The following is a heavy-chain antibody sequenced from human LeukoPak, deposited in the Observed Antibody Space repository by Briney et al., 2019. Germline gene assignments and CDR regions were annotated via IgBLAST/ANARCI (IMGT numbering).Heavy chain of an antibody. CDR3: ARDPEGAAGVDY. CDR1: GGTFSSYA. V-gene: IGHV1-69*04. CDR2: IIPILGIA. Sequence: GASVKVSCKASGGTFSSYAISWLRQAPGQGLEWMGRIIPILGIANYAQKFQGRVTITADKSTSTAYMELSSLRSEDTAVYYCARDPEGAAGVDYWGQGTLVTVSS. J-gene: IGHJ4*02. D-gene: IGHD6-13*01.